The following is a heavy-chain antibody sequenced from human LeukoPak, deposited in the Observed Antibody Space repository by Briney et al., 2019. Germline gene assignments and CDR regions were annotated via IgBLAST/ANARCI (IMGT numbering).Heavy chain of an antibody. CDR3: TSLSGYSGCDPLYY. CDR1: GFTFSDHY. D-gene: IGHD5-12*01. J-gene: IGHJ4*02. V-gene: IGHV3-72*01. Sequence: PGGSLRLSCAASGFTFSDHYMDWVRQAPGKGLEWVGRTRNKANSYTTEYAASVKGRFTISTDDSKNSLYLQMNSLKTEDTAVYYCTSLSGYSGCDPLYYWGQGTLVTVSS. CDR2: TRNKANSYTT.